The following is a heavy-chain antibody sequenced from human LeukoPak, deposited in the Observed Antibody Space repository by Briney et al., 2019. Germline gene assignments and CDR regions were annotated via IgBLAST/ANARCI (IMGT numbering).Heavy chain of an antibody. V-gene: IGHV3-21*01. Sequence: GGSLRLSCAASGFTFSSYSMNWVRQAPGKGLEWVSSISSSSSYIYYADSVKGRFTVSRDNAKKSLFLQMSSLRVEDTAVYYCARDPSLESDYGVYSADWGQGTLVTVS. D-gene: IGHD4-17*01. CDR1: GFTFSSYS. CDR2: ISSSSSYI. J-gene: IGHJ1*01. CDR3: ARDPSLESDYGVYSAD.